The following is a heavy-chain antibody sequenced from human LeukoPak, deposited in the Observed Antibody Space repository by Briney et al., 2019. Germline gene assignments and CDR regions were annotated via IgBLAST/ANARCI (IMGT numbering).Heavy chain of an antibody. Sequence: GGSLRLSCAASGFTFSSYAMSWVRQTPGKGLEWVSTISGSGGSTFYADSVKGRFTISRDNPKNTAYLQMNSLKTEDTAVYYCTGCGRIRCSLDSIDFWGQGTLVTVSS. V-gene: IGHV3-23*01. CDR3: TGCGRIRCSLDSIDF. CDR1: GFTFSSYA. CDR2: ISGSGGST. J-gene: IGHJ4*02. D-gene: IGHD1-26*01.